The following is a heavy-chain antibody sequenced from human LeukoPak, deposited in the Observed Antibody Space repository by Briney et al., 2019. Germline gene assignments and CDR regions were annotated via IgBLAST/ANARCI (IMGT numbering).Heavy chain of an antibody. D-gene: IGHD7-27*01. CDR3: ARDLWGDSDY. J-gene: IGHJ4*01. CDR1: GFSLRNYG. V-gene: IGHV3-30*03. CDR2: ISYDESTK. Sequence: PGGSLRLSCVASGFSLRNYGMHWVRQTAGKGLEWVAVISYDESTKNYAESVKGRFTISRDTSKNTVFLQMNSLRVEDTAVYHCARDLWGDSDYWGQGTLVTVSS.